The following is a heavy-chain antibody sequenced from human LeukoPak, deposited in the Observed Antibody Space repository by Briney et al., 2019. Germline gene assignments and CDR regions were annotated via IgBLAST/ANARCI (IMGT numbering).Heavy chain of an antibody. J-gene: IGHJ4*02. CDR1: GFTFSSYE. CDR3: ARESYRGGYYFDY. CDR2: ISSSGSTI. V-gene: IGHV3-48*03. Sequence: GGSLRLSCAASGFTFSSYEMNWVRQAPGKGLEWVSYISSSGSTIYYADSVKGRFTISRDNAKNSLYPQMNSLRAEDTAVYYCARESYRGGYYFDYWGQGTLVTVSS. D-gene: IGHD3-22*01.